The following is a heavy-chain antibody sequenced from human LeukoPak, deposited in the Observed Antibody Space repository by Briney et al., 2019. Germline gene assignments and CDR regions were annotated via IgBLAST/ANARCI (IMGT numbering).Heavy chain of an antibody. CDR3: ARGPLAQQQLANYYYYYYMDV. CDR2: INPSGGST. D-gene: IGHD6-13*01. V-gene: IGHV1-46*01. J-gene: IGHJ6*03. Sequence: ASVKVSCKASGYTFTSYYMHWVRQAPGQGLEWMGIINPSGGSTSYAQKFQGRVTMTRDMSTSTVYMELSSLRSEDTAVYYCARGPLAQQQLANYYYYYYMDVWGKGTTVTVSS. CDR1: GYTFTSYY.